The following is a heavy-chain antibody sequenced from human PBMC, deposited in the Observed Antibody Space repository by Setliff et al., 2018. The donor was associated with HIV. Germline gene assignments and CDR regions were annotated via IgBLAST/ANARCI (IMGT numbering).Heavy chain of an antibody. CDR3: ARGSDWYLDS. D-gene: IGHD3-9*01. CDR2: LSGTSSTI. J-gene: IGHJ4*02. Sequence: PGGSLRLSCAASGFSFSDYYMYWIRQAPGKGLEWVSSLSGTSSTIYLADSVKGRFTISRDNAQNSLYLHMNSLRAEDTAMYYCARGSDWYLDSWGQGTLVTVSS. V-gene: IGHV3-11*01. CDR1: GFSFSDYY.